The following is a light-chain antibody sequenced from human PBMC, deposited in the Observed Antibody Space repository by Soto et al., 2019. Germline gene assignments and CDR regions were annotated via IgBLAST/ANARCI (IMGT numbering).Light chain of an antibody. CDR1: QSISSW. J-gene: IGKJ1*01. CDR3: QQYGSSPPRT. CDR2: DAS. V-gene: IGKV1-5*01. Sequence: DIQMTQSPSTLSASVGDRVTITCRASQSISSWLAWYQQKPGKAPKLLIYDASSLESGVPSRFSGSGSGTEFTLTISRLEPEDFAVYYCQQYGSSPPRTFGQGTKVE.